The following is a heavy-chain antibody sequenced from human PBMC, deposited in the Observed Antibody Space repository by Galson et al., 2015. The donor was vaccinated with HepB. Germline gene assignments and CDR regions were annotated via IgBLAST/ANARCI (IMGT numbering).Heavy chain of an antibody. CDR3: ARGGVLYCSSTSCYSYYYYGMDV. V-gene: IGHV3-30-3*01. CDR1: GFTFSSYA. J-gene: IGHJ6*02. CDR2: ISYDGSNK. D-gene: IGHD2-2*01. Sequence: SLRLSCAASGFTFSSYAMHWVRQAPGKGLEWVAVISYDGSNKYYADSVKGRFTISRDNSKNTLYLQMNSLRAEDTAVYYCARGGVLYCSSTSCYSYYYYGMDVWGQGTTVTVSS.